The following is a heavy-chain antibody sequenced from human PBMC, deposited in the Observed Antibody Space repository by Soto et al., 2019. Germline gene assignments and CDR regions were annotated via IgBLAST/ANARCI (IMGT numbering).Heavy chain of an antibody. J-gene: IGHJ4*02. Sequence: LRLSCAASGFTFSSYGMHWVRQAPGKGLEWVAVISYDGSNKYYADSVKGRFTISRDDSKNTLYLQMNSLRAEDTAVYYCAKDPSTLAAGYWGQGTLVTVSS. CDR3: AKDPSTLAAGY. D-gene: IGHD6-13*01. V-gene: IGHV3-30*18. CDR2: ISYDGSNK. CDR1: GFTFSSYG.